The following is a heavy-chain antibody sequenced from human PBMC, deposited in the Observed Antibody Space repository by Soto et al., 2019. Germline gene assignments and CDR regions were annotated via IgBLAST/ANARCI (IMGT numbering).Heavy chain of an antibody. J-gene: IGHJ4*02. Sequence: GGSLRLSCAASGFTFKSYPLHWVRQAPGKGLEWVAVISYDGKNKYYADSVKGRFTSSRDNSKNTLYLQMDSLRAEDTAVYYCARDVSVASADYHFDSWGQGTPVTVSS. V-gene: IGHV3-30*04. CDR3: ARDVSVASADYHFDS. D-gene: IGHD6-13*01. CDR2: ISYDGKNK. CDR1: GFTFKSYP.